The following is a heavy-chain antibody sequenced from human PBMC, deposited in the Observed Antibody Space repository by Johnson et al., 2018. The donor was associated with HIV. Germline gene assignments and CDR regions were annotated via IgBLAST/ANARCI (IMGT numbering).Heavy chain of an antibody. V-gene: IGHV3-64*01. CDR2: ISSNGGSQ. CDR3: ARPRTTGTQVDAFDI. CDR1: GFTFDDYA. D-gene: IGHD4-17*01. J-gene: IGHJ3*02. Sequence: VQLVESGGGLIQPGTSLRLSCAASGFTFDDYAMHWVRQIPGKGLEYVSAISSNGGSQYYANSVKGRFTISRDNTKNTLYLQMGSLRAEDMAVYYCARPRTTGTQVDAFDIGGQGTMVTVSS.